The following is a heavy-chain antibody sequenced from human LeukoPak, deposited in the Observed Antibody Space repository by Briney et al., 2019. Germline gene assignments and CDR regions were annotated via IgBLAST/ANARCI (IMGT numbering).Heavy chain of an antibody. CDR1: GYSCTSYL. D-gene: IGHD6-13*01. V-gene: IGHV5-51*07. J-gene: IGHJ4*02. CDR3: AKHGAARLGYHFDF. Sequence: GESLKICNEGSGYSCTSYLNGWVHQMPGKGLEWMGIIYPGDSDTRYSPSFQGQVTISADKSISTAYLQWSSLKASDTAMYYCAKHGAARLGYHFDFWSQGTLVTVSS. CDR2: IYPGDSDT.